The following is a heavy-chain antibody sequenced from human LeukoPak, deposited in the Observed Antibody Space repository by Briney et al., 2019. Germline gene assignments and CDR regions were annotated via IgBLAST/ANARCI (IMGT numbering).Heavy chain of an antibody. J-gene: IGHJ4*02. Sequence: GGSLRLSCAASGFRFTSYAMSWVRQAPGKGLEWVSAISGSGVSTYYADSVKGRFTVSRDNSKNTLYLQMSSLRAEDTAVYYCAKDERNWNYNLASQTYDWGQGTLVTVSS. CDR1: GFRFTSYA. D-gene: IGHD1-7*01. V-gene: IGHV3-23*01. CDR3: AKDERNWNYNLASQTYD. CDR2: ISGSGVST.